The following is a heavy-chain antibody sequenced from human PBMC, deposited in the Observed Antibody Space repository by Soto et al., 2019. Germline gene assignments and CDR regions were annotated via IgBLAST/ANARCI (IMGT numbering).Heavy chain of an antibody. CDR3: AKAVSTLLYYFDF. CDR2: INPNSGGT. V-gene: IGHV1-2*02. Sequence: ASVQVSCKTSGYTFTGYYMHWVRQAPGQGLEWMGWINPNSGGTNYAQKFQGRVTMTRDTSISTAYMELSRLKSDDTAVYYCAKAVSTLLYYFDFWGQGTLVTVSS. J-gene: IGHJ4*02. CDR1: GYTFTGYY. D-gene: IGHD4-17*01.